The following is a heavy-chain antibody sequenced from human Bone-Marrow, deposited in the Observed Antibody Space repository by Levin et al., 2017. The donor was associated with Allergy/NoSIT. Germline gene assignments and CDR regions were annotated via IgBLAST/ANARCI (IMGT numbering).Heavy chain of an antibody. J-gene: IGHJ5*02. CDR1: GYTFTGYY. D-gene: IGHD6-13*01. CDR2: IHPNSGDT. V-gene: IGHV1-2*02. CDR3: ALGGAAAGPYNWFDP. Sequence: GESLKISCKASGYTFTGYYMHWVRQAPGQGLEWMGYIHPNSGDTKYVQKFQGRVTMTRDTSMSTANMELSGLTFDDTAVYYCALGGAAAGPYNWFDPWGQGTLVTVSS.